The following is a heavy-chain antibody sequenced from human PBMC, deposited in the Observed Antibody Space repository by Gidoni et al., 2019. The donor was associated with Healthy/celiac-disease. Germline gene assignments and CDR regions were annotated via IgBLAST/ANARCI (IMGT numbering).Heavy chain of an antibody. D-gene: IGHD6-13*01. V-gene: IGHV1-8*01. CDR1: GYTFTSYD. CDR2: MNPNSGNT. CDR3: ARRSIAAAVIDY. Sequence: QVQLVQSGAEVKKHGSSVKVSCKASGYTFTSYDINWVRQATGQGLEWMGWMNPNSGNTGYAQKFQVRVTMTRNTSISTAYMELSSLRSEDTAVYYCARRSIAAAVIDYWGQGTLVTVSS. J-gene: IGHJ4*02.